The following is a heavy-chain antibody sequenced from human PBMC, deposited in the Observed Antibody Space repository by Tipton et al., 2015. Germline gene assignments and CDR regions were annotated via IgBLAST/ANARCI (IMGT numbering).Heavy chain of an antibody. Sequence: QLVQSGAEVKKPGESPRISCKGSGYSFTSYCISWVRQMPGKGLEWMGIIYPGDSDTRYSPSFQGRVTISADKSISTAYLQWSSLKASDTAMYYCARHALYDYVWGSYRSPGYYYGMDVWGQGTTVTVSS. D-gene: IGHD3-16*02. CDR2: IYPGDSDT. CDR3: ARHALYDYVWGSYRSPGYYYGMDV. CDR1: GYSFTSYC. J-gene: IGHJ6*02. V-gene: IGHV5-51*01.